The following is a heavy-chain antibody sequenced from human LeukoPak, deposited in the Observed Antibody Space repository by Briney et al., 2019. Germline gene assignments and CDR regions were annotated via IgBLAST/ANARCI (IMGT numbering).Heavy chain of an antibody. D-gene: IGHD6-25*01. J-gene: IGHJ4*02. CDR2: TSSDLNVK. CDR3: ARDETKALWEAPAKY. CDR1: GFTFRNYV. Sequence: PGGSLGLSCAASGFTFRNYVIHWVRQAPGKGLEWVAVTSSDLNVKLYADSVKGRFTISRDNSRSTLYLQMNSLRAEDTAVYYCARDETKALWEAPAKYWGQGTLVTVSS. V-gene: IGHV3-30-3*01.